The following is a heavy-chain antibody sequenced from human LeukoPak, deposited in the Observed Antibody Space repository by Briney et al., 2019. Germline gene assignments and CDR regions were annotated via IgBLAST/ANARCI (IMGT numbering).Heavy chain of an antibody. D-gene: IGHD6-13*01. J-gene: IGHJ4*02. CDR3: ARGRYVTTRGGAAAGFLDY. CDR1: GGSFSGHY. V-gene: IGHV4-34*01. Sequence: PSETLSLTCAVSGGSFSGHYWNWIRQPPGKGLEWIGEINHGGSTNYNPSLKSQVTISVDTSQKQFSLRLSSVTAADTAVYYCARGRYVTTRGGAAAGFLDYWGQGTLVTVST. CDR2: INHGGST.